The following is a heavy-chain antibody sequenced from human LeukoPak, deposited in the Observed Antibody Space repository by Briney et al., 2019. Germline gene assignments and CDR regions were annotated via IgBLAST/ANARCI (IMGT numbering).Heavy chain of an antibody. J-gene: IGHJ4*02. CDR3: GGRDSYGSGSTDY. CDR1: EHSFTTYW. CDR2: IYPGDSDT. D-gene: IGHD3-10*01. V-gene: IGHV5-51*01. Sequence: KDGESLLIYCNCAEHSFTTYWIGWRRQMPGRGLEWMGIIYPGDSDTRYSPSFQGQVTISADKSISTAYLHWSSVKASDHPMWYCGGRDSYGSGSTDYWGQGTLVTVSS.